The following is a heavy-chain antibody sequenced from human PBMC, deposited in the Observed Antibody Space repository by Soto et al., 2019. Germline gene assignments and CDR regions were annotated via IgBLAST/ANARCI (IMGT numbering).Heavy chain of an antibody. CDR2: IYHSGST. J-gene: IGHJ6*02. CDR1: GGSISSGNW. V-gene: IGHV4-4*02. D-gene: IGHD3-3*01. CDR3: ARDNRRLRFLEWLLNCYGMDV. Sequence: PSETLSLTCAVSGGSISSGNWWSWVRQPPGKGLEWIGEIYHSGSTNYNPSLKSRVTISVDKSKNQFSLKLSSVTAADTAVYYCARDNRRLRFLEWLLNCYGMDVWGQGTTVTVSS.